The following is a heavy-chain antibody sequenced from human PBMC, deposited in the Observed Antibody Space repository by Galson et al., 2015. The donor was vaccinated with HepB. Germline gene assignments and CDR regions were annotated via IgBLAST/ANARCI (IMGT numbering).Heavy chain of an antibody. CDR1: GGTFSSYA. J-gene: IGHJ4*02. D-gene: IGHD3-16*01. Sequence: SVKVSCKASGGTFSSYAISWVRQAPGQGPEWMGWISAYKGDKKYAQKAQGRVIMTTDTSTSTAYMELRSLTSDDTAVYYCTRDLGLAHGSFFDFWGQGALVTVSS. CDR3: TRDLGLAHGSFFDF. CDR2: ISAYKGDK. V-gene: IGHV1-18*01.